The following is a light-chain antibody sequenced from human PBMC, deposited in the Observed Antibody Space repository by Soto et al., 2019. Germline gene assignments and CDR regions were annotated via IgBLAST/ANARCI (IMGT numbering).Light chain of an antibody. CDR2: DAS. V-gene: IGKV1-33*01. CDR3: QQYVNVPLT. J-gene: IGKJ4*01. Sequence: DIQMTQSPSSLSASVGDRVTITCQASQDISDYLNWYQQKPGKAPKLLIYDASNLEPGAPSRFSGGGFGTDFSFTISSLQAEDIGTYYCQQYVNVPLTFGGGTKLEIK. CDR1: QDISDY.